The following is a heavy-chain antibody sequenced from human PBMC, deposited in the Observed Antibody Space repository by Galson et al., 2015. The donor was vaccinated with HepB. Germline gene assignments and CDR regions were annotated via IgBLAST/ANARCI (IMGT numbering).Heavy chain of an antibody. CDR3: ATLLIVGASGYFDY. CDR2: FDPEDGET. V-gene: IGHV1-24*01. CDR1: GYTLTELS. D-gene: IGHD1-26*01. Sequence: SVKVSCKVSGYTLTELSMHWVRQAPGKGLEWMGGFDPEDGETIYAQKFQGRVTMTEDTSTDTAYMELSSLRSEDTAVYYCATLLIVGASGYFDYWAREPWSPSPQ. J-gene: IGHJ4*02.